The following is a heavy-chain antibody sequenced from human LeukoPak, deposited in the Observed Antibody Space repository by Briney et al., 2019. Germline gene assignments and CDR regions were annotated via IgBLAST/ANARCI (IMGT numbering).Heavy chain of an antibody. J-gene: IGHJ4*02. D-gene: IGHD3-22*01. Sequence: SETLSLTCAVYGGSFSGYYWSWIRQPPGKGLEWIGEINHSGSTNYNPSLKSRVTISVDTSKNQFSLKLSSVTAADTAVYYCARANYYDSSPVLDYWGQGTLVTVSS. CDR1: GGSFSGYY. CDR3: ARANYYDSSPVLDY. CDR2: INHSGST. V-gene: IGHV4-34*01.